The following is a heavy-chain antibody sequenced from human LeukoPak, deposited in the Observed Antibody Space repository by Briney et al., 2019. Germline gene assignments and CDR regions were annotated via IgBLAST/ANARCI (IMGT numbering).Heavy chain of an antibody. D-gene: IGHD4-23*01. J-gene: IGHJ3*02. CDR1: GGSISSYY. CDR3: ARTTFSQVVTLTFDI. V-gene: IGHV4-59*01. Sequence: SETLSLTCTVSGGSISSYYWSWIRQPPGKGLEWIGYIYYSGSTNYNPSLKSRVTISVDTSKNQFSLKLSSVTAADTAVYYCARTTFSQVVTLTFDIWGQGTMVTVSS. CDR2: IYYSGST.